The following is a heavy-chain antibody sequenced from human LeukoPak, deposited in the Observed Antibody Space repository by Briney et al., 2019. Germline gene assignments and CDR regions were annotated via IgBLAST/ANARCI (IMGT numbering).Heavy chain of an antibody. D-gene: IGHD6-13*01. CDR3: ATLTGIAEGVNLLPVDY. CDR2: VDPEDGET. J-gene: IGHJ4*02. Sequence: ASVRISCKVSGYTFSDYYVHWVQQAPGKGLEWMGLVDPEDGETIYADKFQGRVTISADTSTDTAYMELSSLRSEDMAVYYCATLTGIAEGVNLLPVDYWGRGTLVTVSS. V-gene: IGHV1-69-2*01. CDR1: GYTFSDYY.